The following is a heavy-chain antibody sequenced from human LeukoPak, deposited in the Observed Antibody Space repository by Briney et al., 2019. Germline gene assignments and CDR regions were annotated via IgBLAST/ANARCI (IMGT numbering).Heavy chain of an antibody. Sequence: SETLSLTCTVSGGSISTYYWSWIRQPPGKGLEWIGYIYYSGSTNYNPSLKSRVTISVDTSKNQFSLKLSSVTAADTAVYYCARVSGAGYDGRGVFDYWGQGTLVTVST. V-gene: IGHV4-59*01. CDR2: IYYSGST. D-gene: IGHD2-8*02. J-gene: IGHJ4*02. CDR1: GGSISTYY. CDR3: ARVSGAGYDGRGVFDY.